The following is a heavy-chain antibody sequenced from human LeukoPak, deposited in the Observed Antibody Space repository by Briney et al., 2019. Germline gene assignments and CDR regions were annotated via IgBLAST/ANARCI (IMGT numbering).Heavy chain of an antibody. Sequence: SETLSLTCTVSGGSISSGSYYWSWIRQPAGKGLEWIGRIYTSGSTNYNPSLKSRVTMSVDTSKNQFPLKLSSVTAADTAVYYCARDGKVVAATLFADPYYFDYWGQGTLVTVSS. D-gene: IGHD2-15*01. CDR2: IYTSGST. J-gene: IGHJ4*02. CDR1: GGSISSGSYY. V-gene: IGHV4-61*02. CDR3: ARDGKVVAATLFADPYYFDY.